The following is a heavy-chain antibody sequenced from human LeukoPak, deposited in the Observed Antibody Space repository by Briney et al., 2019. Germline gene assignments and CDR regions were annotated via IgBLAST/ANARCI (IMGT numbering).Heavy chain of an antibody. Sequence: GGSLRLSCTASGFTFGDYAMSWVRQAPGKGLEWVGRIKSKTDGETTDYAAPVKGRFTISRDDSKNTLYLQMNRLKTEDTAVYYCITDPGEWEPIWGQGTMVTVSS. D-gene: IGHD1-26*01. CDR2: IKSKTDGETT. J-gene: IGHJ3*02. CDR3: ITDPGEWEPI. CDR1: GFTFGDYA. V-gene: IGHV3-15*01.